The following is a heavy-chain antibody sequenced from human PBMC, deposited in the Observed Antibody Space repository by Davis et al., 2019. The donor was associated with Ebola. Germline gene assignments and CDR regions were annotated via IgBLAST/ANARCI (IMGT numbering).Heavy chain of an antibody. Sequence: GSLRLSCAVYGGSFSGYYWSWIRQPPGKGLEWIGEINHSGSTNYNPSLKSRVTISVDTSKNQFSLKLSSVTAADTAVYYCASRGYSGYDENEGWFDPWGQGTLVTVSA. D-gene: IGHD5-12*01. J-gene: IGHJ5*02. CDR3: ASRGYSGYDENEGWFDP. V-gene: IGHV4-34*01. CDR1: GGSFSGYY. CDR2: INHSGST.